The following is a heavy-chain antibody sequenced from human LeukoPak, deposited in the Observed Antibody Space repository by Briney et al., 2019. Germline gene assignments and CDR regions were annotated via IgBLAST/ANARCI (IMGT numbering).Heavy chain of an antibody. D-gene: IGHD6-13*01. CDR2: IYTSGST. J-gene: IGHJ4*02. Sequence: SETLSLTCTVSGGXISSYYCSWIRQPAGKGLEWIGRIYTSGSTNYNPSLKSRVTMSVDTSKNQFSLKLSSVTAADTAVYYCARDLPGSSSWSSLYWGQGTPVTVSS. CDR3: ARDLPGSSSWSSLY. CDR1: GGXISSYY. V-gene: IGHV4-4*07.